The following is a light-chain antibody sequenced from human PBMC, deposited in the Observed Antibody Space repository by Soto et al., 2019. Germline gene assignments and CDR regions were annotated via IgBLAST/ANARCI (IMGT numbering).Light chain of an antibody. CDR2: AAS. Sequence: DIQLTQSPSSLSASVGDRVTITCRVSQGISSYLNWYRQKPGKVPKLLIYAASTLQSGVPSRFSGSGSGTDFTLTISRLEPEDFAVYYCQQYGSSLPITFGQGTRLEI. CDR1: QGISSY. V-gene: IGKV1-27*01. J-gene: IGKJ5*01. CDR3: QQYGSSLPIT.